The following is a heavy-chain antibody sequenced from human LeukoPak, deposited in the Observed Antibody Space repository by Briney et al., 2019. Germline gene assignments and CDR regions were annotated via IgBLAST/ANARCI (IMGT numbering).Heavy chain of an antibody. CDR1: GGSISSYY. CDR2: IYYSGST. CDR3: ASGYSSGWYVY. J-gene: IGHJ4*02. D-gene: IGHD6-19*01. V-gene: IGHV4-59*01. Sequence: SETLSLTCTVSGGSISSYYWSWIRQPPGKGLEWIGYIYYSGSTNYNPSLKSRVTISVDTSKNQFSLKLSSGTAADTAVYYCASGYSSGWYVYWGQGTLVTVSS.